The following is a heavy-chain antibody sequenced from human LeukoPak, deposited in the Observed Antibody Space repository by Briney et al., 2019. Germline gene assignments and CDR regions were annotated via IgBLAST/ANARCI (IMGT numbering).Heavy chain of an antibody. CDR2: INTTGGGNK. V-gene: IGHV1-46*01. CDR1: GYTFSRYY. D-gene: IGHD3-10*01. CDR3: ARDGRYYGSGNYYGMDV. J-gene: IGHJ6*04. Sequence: ASVKVSCKAFGYTFSRYYMHWVRQAPGQGREGMGVINTTGGGNKRYAQKFQGRVTMTSDTSASTVYMELSSLRSEHTAVYYCARDGRYYGSGNYYGMDVWGKGTTVTVS.